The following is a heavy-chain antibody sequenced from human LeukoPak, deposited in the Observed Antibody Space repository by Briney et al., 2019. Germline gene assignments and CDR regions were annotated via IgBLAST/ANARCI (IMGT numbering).Heavy chain of an antibody. Sequence: GGSLRLSCAASGFTFSSYVMHWVRQAPGKGLEWVSTISGSGASTYYADSVKGRFTISRDNSKNTLYLQMNSLRAEDTAVYYCAKSRGDYYGSGSYLTYWGQGTPVTVSS. CDR2: ISGSGAST. D-gene: IGHD3-10*01. CDR3: AKSRGDYYGSGSYLTY. V-gene: IGHV3-23*01. J-gene: IGHJ4*02. CDR1: GFTFSSYV.